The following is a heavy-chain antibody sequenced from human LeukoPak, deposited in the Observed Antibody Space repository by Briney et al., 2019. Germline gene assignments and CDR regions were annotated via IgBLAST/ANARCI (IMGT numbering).Heavy chain of an antibody. Sequence: GGSLRLSCAASGFTFSSYGVNWVRQAPGKGLEWVSCISNTYRDTYYADSVRGRFTVSRDNAKNSVYLQMNSLTAEDTAVYYCARDPTSDRFQYFDYWGQGALVTVSS. CDR2: ISNTYRDT. J-gene: IGHJ4*02. CDR3: ARDPTSDRFQYFDY. D-gene: IGHD2-2*01. V-gene: IGHV3-21*06. CDR1: GFTFSSYG.